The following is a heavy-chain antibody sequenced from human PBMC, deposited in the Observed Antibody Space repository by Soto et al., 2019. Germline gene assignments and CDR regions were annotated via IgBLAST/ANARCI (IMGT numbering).Heavy chain of an antibody. CDR3: ARGRWGSGGNWFDP. V-gene: IGHV4-59*08. CDR1: GFSISSYY. D-gene: IGHD2-15*01. Sequence: SETLSLTCTVSGFSISSYYWSWIRQPPGKGLEWIGYIYYSGSTNYNPSLKSRVTISVDTSKNQFSLKLSSVTAADTAVYYCARGRWGSGGNWFDPWGQGTLVTVSS. CDR2: IYYSGST. J-gene: IGHJ5*02.